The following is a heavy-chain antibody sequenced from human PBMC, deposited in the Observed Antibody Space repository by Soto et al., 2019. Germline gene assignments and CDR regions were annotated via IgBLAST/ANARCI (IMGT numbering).Heavy chain of an antibody. D-gene: IGHD6-19*01. CDR3: ARVQSRSSGWGFDY. J-gene: IGHJ4*02. V-gene: IGHV3-33*01. CDR2: IWYDGSNK. CDR1: GFTFSSYG. Sequence: QVQLVESGGGVVQPGRSLRLSCAASGFTFSSYGMHWVRQAPGKGLEWVAVIWYDGSNKYYADSVKGRFTISRDNSKNTLYLQMNSLRAEATAVYYCARVQSRSSGWGFDYWGQGTLVTVSS.